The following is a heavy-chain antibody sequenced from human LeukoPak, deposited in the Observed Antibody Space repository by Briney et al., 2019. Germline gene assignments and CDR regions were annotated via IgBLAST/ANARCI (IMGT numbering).Heavy chain of an antibody. V-gene: IGHV3-21*01. CDR1: GFTFSSYS. CDR3: ARDRPTGASRLFVVQ. CDR2: MSSGSRYI. Sequence: GGSLRLSCAASGFTFSSYSMTWVRQAPGKGLESVSSMSSGSRYIYYADSVRGRFTISRDNAKNSLYLLMNSLRAEDTAVYYCARDRPTGASRLFVVQWGQGTLVTVSS. D-gene: IGHD3-3*01. J-gene: IGHJ4*02.